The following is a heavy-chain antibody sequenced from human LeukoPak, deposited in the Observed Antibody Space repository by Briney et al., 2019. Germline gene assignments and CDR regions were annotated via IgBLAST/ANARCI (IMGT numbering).Heavy chain of an antibody. CDR2: INPNSGGT. V-gene: IGHV1-2*04. CDR3: ARAYSSSSGFFSGDYYYGMDV. CDR1: GYTFTVYY. D-gene: IGHD6-13*01. J-gene: IGHJ6*02. Sequence: ASVTVSFKASGYTFTVYYMHWVRQAPGQGLEWMGWINPNSGGTNYAQKFQGWVTMTRDTSISTAYMELSRLRSDDTAVYYCARAYSSSSGFFSGDYYYGMDVWGQGTTVTVSS.